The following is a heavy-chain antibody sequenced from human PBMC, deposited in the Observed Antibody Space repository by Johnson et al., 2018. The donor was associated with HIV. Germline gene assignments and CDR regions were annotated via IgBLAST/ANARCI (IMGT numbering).Heavy chain of an antibody. D-gene: IGHD3-22*01. CDR2: ITWNSGSI. J-gene: IGHJ3*02. CDR1: GFTFDDYA. Sequence: VQLVESGGGLVQPGRSLRLSCAASGFTFDDYAIHWVRQAPGKGLEWVSGITWNSGSIGYADSVKGRFTISRDNAKNSLYLQMNSLRAEDTALYYCVRRHYYDSSGYLDAFDIWGQGTMVTVSS. CDR3: VRRHYYDSSGYLDAFDI. V-gene: IGHV3-9*01.